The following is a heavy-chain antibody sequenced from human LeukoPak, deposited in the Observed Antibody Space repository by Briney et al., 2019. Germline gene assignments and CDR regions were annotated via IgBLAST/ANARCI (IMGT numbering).Heavy chain of an antibody. CDR2: IYYSGNT. V-gene: IGHV4-61*01. J-gene: IGHJ5*02. CDR1: GGSVSGGSYY. D-gene: IGHD3-3*01. CDR3: ARSRFYDFWSGRPTYNWFDP. Sequence: SETQSLTCTVSGGSVSGGSYYWSWIRQPPGKGLEWIGYIYYSGNTNYNPSLKSRVTISVDTSKNQFSLKLSSVTAADTAVYYCARSRFYDFWSGRPTYNWFDPWGQGTLLTVSS.